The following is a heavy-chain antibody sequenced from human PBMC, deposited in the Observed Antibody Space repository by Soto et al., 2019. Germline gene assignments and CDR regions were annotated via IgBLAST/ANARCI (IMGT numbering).Heavy chain of an antibody. J-gene: IGHJ6*02. V-gene: IGHV3-23*01. CDR1: GFTFSSYA. D-gene: IGHD5-18*01. Sequence: GGSLRLSCAASGFTFSSYAMSWVRQAPGKGLEWVSAISGSGGSTYYADSVKGRFTISRDNSKNTLYLQMNSLRAEETAVYYCAKDARRYRYAEPSSKYYYYGMDVWRQGTPVTVSS. CDR3: AKDARRYRYAEPSSKYYYYGMDV. CDR2: ISGSGGST.